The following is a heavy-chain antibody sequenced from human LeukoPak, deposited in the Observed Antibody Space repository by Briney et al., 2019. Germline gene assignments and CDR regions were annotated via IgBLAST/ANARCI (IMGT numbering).Heavy chain of an antibody. J-gene: IGHJ4*02. CDR1: GFTFSSYA. CDR3: ARWLQSWGVFDY. CDR2: ISYDGSNK. D-gene: IGHD5-24*01. Sequence: GRSLRLSCAASGFTFSSYAMHWVRQAPGKGLEWVAVISYDGSNKYYADSVKGRFTISRDNSKNTLYLQMKSLRAEDTAVYYCARWLQSWGVFDYWGQGTLVTVSS. V-gene: IGHV3-30*04.